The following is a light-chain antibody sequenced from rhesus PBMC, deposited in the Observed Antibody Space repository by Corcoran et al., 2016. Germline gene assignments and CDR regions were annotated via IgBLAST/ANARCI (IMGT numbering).Light chain of an antibody. CDR2: KVS. J-gene: IGKJ2*01. CDR3: GQGTKVPYS. V-gene: IGKV2-62*02. CDR1: QSLVHSYGNTY. Sequence: DVVMTQSPLSLPITPGQPASISCRSSQSLVHSYGNTYLSWYQQKPGQPPRLLVYKVSNRYSGVPDRLSGSGAGTEFTLKISRVEAEDVGVYYCGQGTKVPYSFGQGTKVEIK.